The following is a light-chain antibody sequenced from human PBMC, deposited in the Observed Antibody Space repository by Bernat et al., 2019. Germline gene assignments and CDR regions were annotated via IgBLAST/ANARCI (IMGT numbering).Light chain of an antibody. Sequence: SYELTQPPSVSVSPGQTASITCSGAGNKYTCWYQQKPGQSPILVIYQDNKRPSGIPERFSASNSGNTATLTISGTQTMDEADYYWQAWDSSTGVFGGGTKLTVL. V-gene: IGLV3-1*01. CDR1: GNKY. CDR2: QDN. CDR3: QAWDSSTGV. J-gene: IGLJ3*02.